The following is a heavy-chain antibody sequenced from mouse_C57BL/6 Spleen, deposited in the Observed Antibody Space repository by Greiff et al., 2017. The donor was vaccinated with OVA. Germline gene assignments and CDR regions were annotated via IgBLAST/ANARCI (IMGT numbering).Heavy chain of an antibody. CDR1: GYTFTSYG. V-gene: IGHV1-81*01. CDR2: IYPRSGNT. Sequence: QVQLKESGAELARPGASVKLSCKASGYTFTSYGISWVKQRTGQGLEWIGEIYPRSGNTYYNEKFKGKATLTADKSSSTAYMELRSLTSEDSAVYFCARGLTTVVGEGFAYWGQGTLVTVSA. D-gene: IGHD1-1*01. J-gene: IGHJ3*01. CDR3: ARGLTTVVGEGFAY.